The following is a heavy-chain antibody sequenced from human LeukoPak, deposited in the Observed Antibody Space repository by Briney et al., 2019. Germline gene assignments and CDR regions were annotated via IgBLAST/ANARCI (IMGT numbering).Heavy chain of an antibody. CDR3: ARVSGYSYAYFFGMDV. CDR1: GLTFSHYY. D-gene: IGHD5-18*01. V-gene: IGHV3-11*06. CDR2: ISSGSSYT. J-gene: IGHJ6*02. Sequence: GGSLRLSCAASGLTFSHYYMSWIRQAPAKELEWVSYISSGSSYTNYAYSVKGRFTISRDNAKNSLYLQMNSLRAEDTAVYYCARVSGYSYAYFFGMDVWGQGTTVTVSS.